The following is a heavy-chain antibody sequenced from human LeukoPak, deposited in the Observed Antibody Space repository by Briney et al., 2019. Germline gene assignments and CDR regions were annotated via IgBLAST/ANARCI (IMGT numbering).Heavy chain of an antibody. CDR2: IIPILGIA. J-gene: IGHJ4*02. Sequence: SVKVSCKASGGTFSSYAISWVRQAPGQGLEWMGRIIPILGIANYAQKFQGRVTITADKSTSTAYMELSSLRSEDTAVYYCAREEVSHSYGFRYKLNYWGQGTLVTVS. CDR3: AREEVSHSYGFRYKLNY. CDR1: GGTFSSYA. D-gene: IGHD5-18*01. V-gene: IGHV1-69*04.